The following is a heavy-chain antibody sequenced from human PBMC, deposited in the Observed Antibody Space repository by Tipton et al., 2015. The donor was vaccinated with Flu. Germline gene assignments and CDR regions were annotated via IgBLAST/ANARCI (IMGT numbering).Heavy chain of an antibody. V-gene: IGHV3-74*03. Sequence: SLRLSCAASGFTFSRYWMHWVRQAPGKGLVWVSRINSDGSSTTYADSVKGRFTISRDNAKNTLYLQMNSLRAEDTAVYYCSSHTAMTYWGQGTLVTVSS. CDR2: INSDGSST. CDR1: GFTFSRYW. CDR3: SSHTAMTY. J-gene: IGHJ4*02. D-gene: IGHD5-18*01.